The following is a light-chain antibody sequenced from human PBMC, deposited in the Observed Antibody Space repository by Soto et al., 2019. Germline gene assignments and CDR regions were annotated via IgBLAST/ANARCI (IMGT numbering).Light chain of an antibody. CDR1: SSDVGGYNY. Sequence: QSVLTQPASVSGSPGQSITISCTGTSSDVGGYNYVSWYQQYPGKAPKLMIYDVSNRPSGVSNRFSGSKSGNTASLTIAGLQAEDEADYYCRSYTSSRTRGFGGGPTLTVL. V-gene: IGLV2-14*01. J-gene: IGLJ3*02. CDR2: DVS. CDR3: RSYTSSRTRG.